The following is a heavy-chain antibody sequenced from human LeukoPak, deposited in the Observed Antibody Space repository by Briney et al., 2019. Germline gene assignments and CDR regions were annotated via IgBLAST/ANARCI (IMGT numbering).Heavy chain of an antibody. CDR3: AKQDVASTGTTYYYAMDV. D-gene: IGHD1/OR15-1a*01. CDR2: INPGDSDT. J-gene: IGHJ6*02. V-gene: IGHV5-51*01. Sequence: GASLKISCQGSGSSFTRYWIGWVRQQPGKGLEWMGIINPGDSDTRYSPSFQGQVTISADKSISTAYLQWSGLKASDTAMYYCAKQDVASTGTTYYYAMDVWGQGTTVTVSS. CDR1: GSSFTRYW.